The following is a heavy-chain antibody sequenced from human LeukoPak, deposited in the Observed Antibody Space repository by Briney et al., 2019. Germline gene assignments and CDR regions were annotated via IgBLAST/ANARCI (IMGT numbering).Heavy chain of an antibody. Sequence: SGGSLRLSCVPSGFSFSNYAMSWVRKAPGKGLEWVSSISGSGGSTHYADSVKGRFTISRDKTKNTLYLQMNSLRAEDTAVYYCAKSSYYDASGYYREYYFDYWGQGTLVTVSS. CDR2: ISGSGGST. CDR1: GFSFSNYA. D-gene: IGHD3-22*01. V-gene: IGHV3-23*01. CDR3: AKSSYYDASGYYREYYFDY. J-gene: IGHJ4*02.